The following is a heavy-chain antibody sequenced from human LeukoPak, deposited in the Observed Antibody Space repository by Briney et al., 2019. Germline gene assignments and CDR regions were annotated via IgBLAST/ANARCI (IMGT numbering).Heavy chain of an antibody. CDR2: IYNSGST. CDR3: ARNISGLGLYSHHAYVPAGAFDI. D-gene: IGHD1-14*01. Sequence: SETLSLTCAVSGYSFNSVYYWAWIRQPPGKGLEWIGSIYNSGSTSYNPSLKSRVTLSLDTSKNQFSLRLTSVTAADTAVYYCARNISGLGLYSHHAYVPAGAFDIWGQGTLVTVSS. J-gene: IGHJ3*02. CDR1: GYSFNSVYY. V-gene: IGHV4-38-2*01.